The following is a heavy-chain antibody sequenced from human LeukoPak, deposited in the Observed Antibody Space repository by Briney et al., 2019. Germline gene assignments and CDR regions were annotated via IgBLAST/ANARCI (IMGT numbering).Heavy chain of an antibody. V-gene: IGHV4-38-2*01. J-gene: IGHJ4*02. Sequence: AETLSLTCAVSGYSISSGYYWGWIRQPPGKGLEWIGSIYHSESTYYNPSLKSRVTISVDMSKNQFSLKLSSVTAADTAVYYCARGSTMVRGILDYWGQGTLVTVSS. CDR3: ARGSTMVRGILDY. CDR2: IYHSEST. D-gene: IGHD3-10*01. CDR1: GYSISSGYY.